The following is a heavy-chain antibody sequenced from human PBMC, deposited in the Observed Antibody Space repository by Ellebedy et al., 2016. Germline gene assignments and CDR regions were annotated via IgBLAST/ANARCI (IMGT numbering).Heavy chain of an antibody. D-gene: IGHD2-15*01. V-gene: IGHV3-9*01. CDR3: AKGKRGHSVVVVAAIGWFDP. CDR1: GFTFDDYA. CDR2: ISWNSGSI. J-gene: IGHJ5*02. Sequence: GGSLRLSCAASGFTFDDYAMHWVRQAPGKGLAWVSGISWNSGSIGYADSVKGRFTISRDNAKNSLYLQMNSLRTEDTALYYCAKGKRGHSVVVVAAIGWFDPWGQGTLVTVSS.